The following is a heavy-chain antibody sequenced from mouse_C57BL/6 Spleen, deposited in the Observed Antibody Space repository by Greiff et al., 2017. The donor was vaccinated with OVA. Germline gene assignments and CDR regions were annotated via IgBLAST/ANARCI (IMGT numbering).Heavy chain of an antibody. V-gene: IGHV10-3*01. J-gene: IGHJ1*03. CDR1: GFTFNTYA. CDR2: IRSKSSNYAT. CDR3: VRGNWDNWYFDV. D-gene: IGHD4-1*01. Sequence: EVQGVESGGGLVQPKGSLKLSCAASGFTFNTYAMHWVRQAPGKGLEWVARIRSKSSNYATYYAESVKDRFTISRDASQSMLYLQMNNLKTEDTAMYYCVRGNWDNWYFDVWGTGTTVTVSS.